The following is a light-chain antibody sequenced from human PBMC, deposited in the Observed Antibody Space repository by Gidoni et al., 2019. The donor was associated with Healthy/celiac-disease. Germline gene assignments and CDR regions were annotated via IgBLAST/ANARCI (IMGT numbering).Light chain of an antibody. CDR2: WAS. V-gene: IGKV4-1*01. Sequence: DIVMTQSPDHLAVSLGERATINCKSSQSVLYSSNNKNYLAWYQQKPGQPPKLLIYWASTRESGVPDRFSGSGSGTDFTLTISSLQAEDVAVYYCQQYYSTPQTFGQGTKVEIK. CDR1: QSVLYSSNNKNY. J-gene: IGKJ1*01. CDR3: QQYYSTPQT.